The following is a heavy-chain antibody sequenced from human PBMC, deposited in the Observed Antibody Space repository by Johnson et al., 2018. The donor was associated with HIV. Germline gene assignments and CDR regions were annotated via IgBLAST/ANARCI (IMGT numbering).Heavy chain of an antibody. CDR3: ASGGPLSGSDECCFDV. Sequence: LVESGGGLVQPGGSLRLSCAASGFSFDDYAMHWVRQVPGKGLEWVAGIGWNGLTIGYADSVNGRFTVSSDNSKNTLCLQMNSLRVEDTPVSSCASGGPLSGSDECCFDVWGQGTMVTVSS. J-gene: IGHJ3*01. D-gene: IGHD1-26*01. V-gene: IGHV3-9*01. CDR1: GFSFDDYA. CDR2: IGWNGLTI.